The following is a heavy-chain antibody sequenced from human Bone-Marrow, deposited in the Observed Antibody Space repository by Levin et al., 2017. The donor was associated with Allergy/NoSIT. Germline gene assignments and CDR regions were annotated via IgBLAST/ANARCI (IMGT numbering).Heavy chain of an antibody. CDR3: ARVKGGCSRTSCYFDP. Sequence: SQTLSLTCAVSGDSITSSNWWTWVRQPPGKVLEWIGEVYPSGSTNYNPSLKSRVTISVDKSKNQFSLKLMFVTAADTAVYYCARVKGGCSRTSCYFDPWGQGTLVTVSS. D-gene: IGHD2-2*01. CDR2: VYPSGST. V-gene: IGHV4-4*02. CDR1: GDSITSSNW. J-gene: IGHJ5*02.